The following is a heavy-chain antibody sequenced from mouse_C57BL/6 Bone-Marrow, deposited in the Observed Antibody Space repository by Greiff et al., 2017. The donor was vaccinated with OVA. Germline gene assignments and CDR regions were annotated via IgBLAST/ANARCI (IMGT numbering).Heavy chain of an antibody. D-gene: IGHD1-1*01. J-gene: IGHJ1*03. CDR2: IDPSDSET. Sequence: VQLQQPGAELVRPGSSVKLSCKASGYTFTSYWMHWVKQRPIQGLEWIGNIDPSDSETHYNQKFKDKATLTVDKSSSTAYMQLSSLTSEDSAVYYCARRGRIYGYFDVWGTGTTVTVSS. V-gene: IGHV1-52*01. CDR3: ARRGRIYGYFDV. CDR1: GYTFTSYW.